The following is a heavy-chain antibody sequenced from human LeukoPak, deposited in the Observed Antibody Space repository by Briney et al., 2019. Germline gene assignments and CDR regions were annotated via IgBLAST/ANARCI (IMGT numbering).Heavy chain of an antibody. V-gene: IGHV1-46*01. D-gene: IGHD1-26*01. CDR1: GYIFTSYF. Sequence: ASVRVSCKASGYIFTSYFMHWVRQAPGQGLEWMGVVNPSSGSTTYSQKFQGRVTMTRDTSTSTVYMDLSSLRSEDTAVYYCARAVGPRGGNWFDPWGQGTLVTVSS. CDR2: VNPSSGST. J-gene: IGHJ5*02. CDR3: ARAVGPRGGNWFDP.